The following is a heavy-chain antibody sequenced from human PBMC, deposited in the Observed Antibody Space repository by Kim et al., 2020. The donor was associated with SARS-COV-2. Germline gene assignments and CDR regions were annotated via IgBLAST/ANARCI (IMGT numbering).Heavy chain of an antibody. CDR3: ARDDTYYYDSSGSSNFDY. V-gene: IGHV4-39*07. CDR2: IYYSGST. D-gene: IGHD3-22*01. CDR1: GGSISSSSYY. Sequence: SETLSLTCTVSGGSISSSSYYWGWIRQPPGKGLEWIGSIYYSGSTYYNPSLKSLVTITVDTSKNQYSQKLSSVTAADTAVYYCARDDTYYYDSSGSSNFDYWGQGTLVTVSS. J-gene: IGHJ4*02.